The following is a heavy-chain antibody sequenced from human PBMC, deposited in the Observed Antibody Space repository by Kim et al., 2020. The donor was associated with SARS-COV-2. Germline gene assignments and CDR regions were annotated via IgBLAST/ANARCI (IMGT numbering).Heavy chain of an antibody. Sequence: TPSLTSRVTISVDRSTNQFSLKLRSVTAADTAVYYCARGYGSGSPYGMDVWGQGTTVTVSS. J-gene: IGHJ6*02. V-gene: IGHV4-30-2*01. D-gene: IGHD3-10*01. CDR3: ARGYGSGSPYGMDV.